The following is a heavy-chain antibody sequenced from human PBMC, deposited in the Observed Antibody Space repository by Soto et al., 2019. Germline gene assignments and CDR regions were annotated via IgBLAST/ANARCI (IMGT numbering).Heavy chain of an antibody. V-gene: IGHV1-69*01. J-gene: IGHJ3*01. CDR2: FIPIFRTL. Sequence: QVQLIQSEAEVKKPGSSVRVSCTASGGIFGSHGFSWVRQAPGQRLEWVGGFIPIFRTLTYTEKFQARVRIAADESTNTVYLDLSSLTSEDTAVYYCVRDRRIYYSDPHDEFVACDYEVWGQGTMVSVSS. CDR1: GGIFGSHG. D-gene: IGHD3-22*01. CDR3: VRDRRIYYSDPHDEFVACDYEV.